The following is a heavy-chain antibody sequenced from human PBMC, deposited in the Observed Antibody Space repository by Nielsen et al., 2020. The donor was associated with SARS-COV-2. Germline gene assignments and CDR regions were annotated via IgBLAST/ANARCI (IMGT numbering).Heavy chain of an antibody. V-gene: IGHV3-23*01. CDR1: GFTFSSYA. D-gene: IGHD6-6*01. CDR2: ISGSGGST. J-gene: IGHJ4*02. CDR3: ANVSSSIAARRPVDY. Sequence: GESLKISCAASGFTFSSYAMSWVRQAPGKGLEWVSAISGSGGSTYYADSVKGRFTISRDNSKNTLYLQMNSLRAEDTAVYYCANVSSSIAARRPVDYWGQGTLVTVSS.